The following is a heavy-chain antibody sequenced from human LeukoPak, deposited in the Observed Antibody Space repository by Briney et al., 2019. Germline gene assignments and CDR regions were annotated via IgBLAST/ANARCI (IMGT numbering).Heavy chain of an antibody. V-gene: IGHV4-59*01. CDR3: AEGVVGASYSYYYYMDV. CDR2: IYYSGST. CDR1: GGSISSYY. Sequence: PSETLSLTCTVSGGSISSYYWSWIRQPPGKGLEWIGYIYYSGSTNYNPSLKSRVTISVDTSKNQFSLKLSSVTAADTAVYYCAEGVVGASYSYYYYMDVWGKGTTVTVSS. J-gene: IGHJ6*03. D-gene: IGHD1-26*01.